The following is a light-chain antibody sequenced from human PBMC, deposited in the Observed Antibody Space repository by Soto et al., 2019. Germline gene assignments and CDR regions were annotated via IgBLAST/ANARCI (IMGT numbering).Light chain of an antibody. J-gene: IGKJ1*01. CDR3: QKYDSAPWT. Sequence: DIQMTQSPSSLSASVGDRVTITCQASQNINNYLNWYQQKPGRAPKLLIYDASNLEAGVPSRFRGSGSGTEFTLTINSLQPEDVATYYCQKYDSAPWTFGQGTKVEIK. V-gene: IGKV1-33*01. CDR1: QNINNY. CDR2: DAS.